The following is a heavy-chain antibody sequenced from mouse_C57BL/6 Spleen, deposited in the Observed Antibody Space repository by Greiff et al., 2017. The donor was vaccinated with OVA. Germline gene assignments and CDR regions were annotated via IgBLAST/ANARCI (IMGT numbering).Heavy chain of an antibody. V-gene: IGHV5-4*01. CDR2: ISDGGSYT. CDR1: GFTFSSYA. CDR3: ARDQRKPLLPAWFAY. J-gene: IGHJ3*01. Sequence: EVKVVESGGGLVKPGGSLKLSCAASGFTFSSYAMSWVRQTPEKRLEWVATISDGGSYTYYPDNVKGRFTISRDNAKNNLYLQMSHLKSEDTAMYYCARDQRKPLLPAWFAYGGQGTLVTVSA. D-gene: IGHD1-1*01.